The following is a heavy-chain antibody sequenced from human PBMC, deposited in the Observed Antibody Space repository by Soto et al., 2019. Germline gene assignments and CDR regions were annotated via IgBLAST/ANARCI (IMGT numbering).Heavy chain of an antibody. CDR3: AKEIFAAAYAAKSAFGL. CDR2: VDGSGADT. V-gene: IGHV3-23*01. CDR1: GFTFSSHA. D-gene: IGHD2-8*01. J-gene: IGHJ4*02. Sequence: SLRLSCAASGFTFSSHAMGWLRQAPGTEPEWVAFVDGSGADTSYADSVKGRFTISRDNSENSLYLHMNSLRAEDSGRYFCAKEIFAAAYAAKSAFGLWGQGTLVTVSS.